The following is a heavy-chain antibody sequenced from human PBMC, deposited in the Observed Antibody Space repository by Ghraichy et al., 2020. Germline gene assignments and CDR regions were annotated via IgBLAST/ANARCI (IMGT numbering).Heavy chain of an antibody. CDR1: GFTFRNAW. V-gene: IGHV3-15*01. J-gene: IGHJ4*02. Sequence: GGSLRLSCAASGFTFRNAWMTWVRQAPGKGLEWVGRIKDKIDGGTTDYAAPVRGRFTISRDDSKDMLYLQMNSLKKEDTAVYYCTTMRYARSGKPDFWGQGTLVSVSS. D-gene: IGHD3-22*01. CDR2: IKDKIDGGTT. CDR3: TTMRYARSGKPDF.